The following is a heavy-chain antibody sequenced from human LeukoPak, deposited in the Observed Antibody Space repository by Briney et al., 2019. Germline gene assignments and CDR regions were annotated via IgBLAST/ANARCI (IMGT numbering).Heavy chain of an antibody. Sequence: GASVKVSCKAFGYTFTSYYMHWVRQAPGQGLEWMGIINPSGGSTSYAQKFQGRVTMTRDTSTGTVYMELSSLRSEDTAVHYCARDQEGFDYWGQGTLVTVSS. CDR2: INPSGGST. CDR1: GYTFTSYY. CDR3: ARDQEGFDY. J-gene: IGHJ4*02. V-gene: IGHV1-46*01.